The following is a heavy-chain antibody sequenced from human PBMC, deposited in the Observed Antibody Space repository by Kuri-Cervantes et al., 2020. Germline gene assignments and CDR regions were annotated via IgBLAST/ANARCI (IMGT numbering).Heavy chain of an antibody. V-gene: IGHV4-4*07. D-gene: IGHD3-3*01. CDR3: ARANYDIWSGYSDGFDY. CDR1: GGSISSYY. CDR2: IYTCGST. J-gene: IGHJ4*02. Sequence: WGSLSLSCTVSGGSISSYYCNWIRQPAWKGREWIGRIYTCGSTNYNPALKIRVTMSVDTSKNKFSLKLSSVTAADTAVYYCARANYDIWSGYSDGFDYWGQGTLVTVSS.